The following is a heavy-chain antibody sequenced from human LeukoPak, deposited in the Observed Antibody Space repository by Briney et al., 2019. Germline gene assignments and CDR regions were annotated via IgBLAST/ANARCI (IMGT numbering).Heavy chain of an antibody. V-gene: IGHV3-74*01. CDR3: ARKDEDYDFWSGQNDY. Sequence: GGSLRLSCEASGFTFSSYWMHWVRQIPGKGLMWVSRIESNGLTLYADSVRDRFTISRDNAKNSLYLQMNSLRAEDTALYYCARKDEDYDFWSGQNDYWGQGTLVTVSS. CDR2: IESNGLT. D-gene: IGHD3-3*01. J-gene: IGHJ4*02. CDR1: GFTFSSYW.